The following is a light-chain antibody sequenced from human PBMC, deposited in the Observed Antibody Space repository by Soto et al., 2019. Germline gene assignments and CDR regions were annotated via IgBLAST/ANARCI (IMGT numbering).Light chain of an antibody. CDR2: RAS. CDR1: QNIDMY. V-gene: IGKV1-5*03. CDR3: QQSITYLLT. J-gene: IGKJ1*01. Sequence: DIQMTQSPSTLSASAGDRVTITCRASQNIDMYLAWYQQKPGQAPTLLIYRASSLQSGVPSRFSGSGSGTEFTLTISSLQPDDFATYYCQQSITYLLTFGQGTKVDIK.